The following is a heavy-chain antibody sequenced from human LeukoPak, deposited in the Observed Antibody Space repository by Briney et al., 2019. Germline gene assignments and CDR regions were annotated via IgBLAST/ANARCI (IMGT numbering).Heavy chain of an antibody. CDR3: AIATYYYDSSGYLDY. J-gene: IGHJ4*02. Sequence: GASVKVSCKASGYTFTSYGISWVRQAPGQGLEWMGWISAYNGNTNYAQKLQGRVTMTTDTSTSTAYMELRSLRSDDTAVYYCAIATYYYDSSGYLDYWGQGTLVTVSS. CDR1: GYTFTSYG. D-gene: IGHD3-22*01. CDR2: ISAYNGNT. V-gene: IGHV1-18*01.